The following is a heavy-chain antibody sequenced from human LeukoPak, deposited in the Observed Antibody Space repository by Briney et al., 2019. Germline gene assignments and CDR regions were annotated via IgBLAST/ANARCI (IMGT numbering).Heavy chain of an antibody. CDR2: IYYSGST. Sequence: PGGSLRLSCAASGFTVSSNYMSWVRQPPGKGLEWIGSIYYSGSTYYNPSLKSRVTISVDTSKNQFSLKLSSVTAADTAVYYCARPFDYWGQGTLVTVSS. V-gene: IGHV4-39*01. J-gene: IGHJ4*02. CDR1: GFTVSSNY. CDR3: ARPFDY.